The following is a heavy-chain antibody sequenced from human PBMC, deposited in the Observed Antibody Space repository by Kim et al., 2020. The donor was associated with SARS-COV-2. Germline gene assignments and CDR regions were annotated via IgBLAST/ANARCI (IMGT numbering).Heavy chain of an antibody. J-gene: IGHJ3*02. CDR1: GGSISSGSYY. V-gene: IGHV4-61*02. CDR2: IYTSGST. D-gene: IGHD2-2*01. CDR3: ARGEYLRAFDI. Sequence: SETLSLTCTVSGGSISSGSYYWSWIRQPAGKGLEWIGRIYTSGSTNYNPSLKSRVTISVDTSKNQFSLKLSSVTAADTAVYYCARGEYLRAFDIWGQGTMVTVSS.